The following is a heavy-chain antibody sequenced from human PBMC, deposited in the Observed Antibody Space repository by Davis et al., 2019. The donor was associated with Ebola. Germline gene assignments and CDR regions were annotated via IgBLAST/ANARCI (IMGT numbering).Heavy chain of an antibody. CDR1: GFTFSNYA. V-gene: IGHV3-23*01. CDR2: ISGSGGST. CDR3: AKDRLWLHPLDYGMDV. J-gene: IGHJ6*02. Sequence: GGSLRLSCAASGFTFSNYAMSWVRQAPGKGLEWVSAISGSGGSTYYADSVKGRFTISRDNSKNTLYLQMNSLRAEDTAVYYCAKDRLWLHPLDYGMDVWGQGTTVTVSS. D-gene: IGHD3-9*01.